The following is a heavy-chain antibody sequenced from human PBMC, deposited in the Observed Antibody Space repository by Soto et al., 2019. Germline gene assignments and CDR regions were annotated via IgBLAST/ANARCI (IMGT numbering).Heavy chain of an antibody. V-gene: IGHV1-69*13. D-gene: IGHD6-13*01. CDR2: IIPIFGTA. Sequence: SVKVSCKASGGTFSSYAISWVRQAPGQGLEWMGGIIPIFGTANYAQKFQGRVTITADESTSTAYMELSSLRSEDTAVYYCARVAGGWGSSWYGDAFDIWGQGTMVTVSS. CDR3: ARVAGGWGSSWYGDAFDI. CDR1: GGTFSSYA. J-gene: IGHJ3*02.